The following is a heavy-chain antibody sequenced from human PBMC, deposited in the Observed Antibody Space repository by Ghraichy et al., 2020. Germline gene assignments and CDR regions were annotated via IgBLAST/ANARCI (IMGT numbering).Heavy chain of an antibody. V-gene: IGHV3-21*01. D-gene: IGHD3-9*01. CDR2: ISSSSSYI. CDR1: GFTFSSYS. Sequence: GGSLRLSCAASGFTFSSYSMNWVRQAPGKGLEWVSSISSSSSYIYYADSVKGRFTISRDNAKNSLYLQMNSLRAEDTAVYYCARCIYDILTGYDVLSTPDYWGQGTLVTVSS. CDR3: ARCIYDILTGYDVLSTPDY. J-gene: IGHJ4*02.